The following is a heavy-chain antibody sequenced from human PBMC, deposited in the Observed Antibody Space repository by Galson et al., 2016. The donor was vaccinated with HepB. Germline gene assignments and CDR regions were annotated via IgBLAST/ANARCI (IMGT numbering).Heavy chain of an antibody. V-gene: IGHV1-69*13. CDR3: ARIHDHVWGITRTRGGPDGFDI. Sequence: SVKVSCKASGGAFNDYAISWVRQAPGQGLEWMGGIIPLLGSTNYEQKFQGRVTIIADESTNTEYMELSRLRSEDTAVYYCARIHDHVWGITRTRGGPDGFDIWGQGTMVTVSS. D-gene: IGHD3-16*01. CDR1: GGAFNDYA. CDR2: IIPLLGST. J-gene: IGHJ3*02.